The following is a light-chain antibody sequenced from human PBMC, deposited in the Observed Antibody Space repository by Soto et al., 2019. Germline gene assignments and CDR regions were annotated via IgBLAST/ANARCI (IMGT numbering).Light chain of an antibody. V-gene: IGKV3-20*01. J-gene: IGKJ1*01. CDR2: GAS. Sequence: ENVLTQSPGTLSLSPGEEATLSCRASQDVTNNFLAWYQQVPGRPPRLLIYGASSRATGIPDRFSGRGSGADFTLTISRLEPEDFSVYYCQQYATSPRTFGQGTKGDIK. CDR3: QQYATSPRT. CDR1: QDVTNNF.